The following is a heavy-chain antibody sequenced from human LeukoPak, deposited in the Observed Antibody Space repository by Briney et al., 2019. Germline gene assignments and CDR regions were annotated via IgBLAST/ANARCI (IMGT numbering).Heavy chain of an antibody. V-gene: IGHV3-21*01. CDR2: ISSSSSHI. J-gene: IGHJ4*02. D-gene: IGHD1-26*01. Sequence: GGSLRLSCAASGFTFSSYSMNWVRQAPGKGLEWVSSISSSSSHIYYAGSVKGRFTISRDNAKNSLYLQMNSLRAEDTAVYYCARTGASGAREGDYWGQGTLVTVSS. CDR3: ARTGASGAREGDY. CDR1: GFTFSSYS.